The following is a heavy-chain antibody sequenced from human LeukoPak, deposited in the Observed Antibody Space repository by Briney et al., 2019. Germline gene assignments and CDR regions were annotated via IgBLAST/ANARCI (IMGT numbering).Heavy chain of an antibody. Sequence: GGSLRLSCAASGLIVSSNYMSWVRQAPGKGLEWVSIIYGDGSTYYADSMKGRFTISRDNSKNTLYLQMNSLRVEDTAVYYCARETGSYLGYWGQGTLVTVSS. CDR1: GLIVSSNY. D-gene: IGHD7-27*01. CDR3: ARETGSYLGY. CDR2: IYGDGST. V-gene: IGHV3-53*01. J-gene: IGHJ4*02.